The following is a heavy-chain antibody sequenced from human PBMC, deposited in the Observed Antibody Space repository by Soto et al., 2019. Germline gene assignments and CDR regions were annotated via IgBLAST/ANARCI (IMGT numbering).Heavy chain of an antibody. Sequence: EVQLLESGGGLVQPGGSLRLSCGASEFTFSTYAMIWVRQAPGKGLEWVSGISASGGTTYYADSVKGRFTLSRDNSKNTLYLKMNSLRAEDTAVYYCAKGLTGGTDSYYMDVWGKGTTVTVSS. CDR1: EFTFSTYA. V-gene: IGHV3-23*01. D-gene: IGHD1-20*01. J-gene: IGHJ6*03. CDR3: AKGLTGGTDSYYMDV. CDR2: ISASGGTT.